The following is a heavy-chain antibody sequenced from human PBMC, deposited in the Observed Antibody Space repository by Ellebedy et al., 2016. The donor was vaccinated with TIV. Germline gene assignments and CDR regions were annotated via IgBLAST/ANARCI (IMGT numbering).Heavy chain of an antibody. CDR2: INPNNGGT. CDR3: ARDGTCGGDCYVDNY. Sequence: AASVKVSCKASGYTFTGYYIHWVRQAPGQGLEWMGWINPNNGGTNYAQKFQGRVTMTRDTSISTAYMELSWLRSDDTAVYSCARDGTCGGDCYVDNYWGQGSLVTVSS. CDR1: GYTFTGYY. J-gene: IGHJ4*02. V-gene: IGHV1-2*02. D-gene: IGHD2-21*02.